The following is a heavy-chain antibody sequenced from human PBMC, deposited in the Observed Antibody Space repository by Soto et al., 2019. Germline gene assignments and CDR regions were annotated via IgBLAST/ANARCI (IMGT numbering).Heavy chain of an antibody. CDR3: ARDLELSCTNGVCYYLRPGAFDI. D-gene: IGHD2-8*01. CDR2: ISSSSSTI. CDR1: GFTFSSYS. J-gene: IGHJ3*02. V-gene: IGHV3-48*01. Sequence: PGGSLRLSCAASGFTFSSYSMNWVRQAPGKGLEWVSYISSSSSTIYYADSVKGRFTISRDNAKNSLYVQMNSLRAEDTAVYYCARDLELSCTNGVCYYLRPGAFDIWGQGTMVTVSS.